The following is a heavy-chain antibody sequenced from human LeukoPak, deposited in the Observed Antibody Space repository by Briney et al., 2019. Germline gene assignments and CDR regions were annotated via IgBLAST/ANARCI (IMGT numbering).Heavy chain of an antibody. V-gene: IGHV4-39*01. CDR3: ARQIGRGSWLLDY. J-gene: IGHJ4*02. CDR2: TYYSGKT. D-gene: IGHD3-10*01. CDR1: GGSISIDDYY. Sequence: PSETLSLTCTVSGGSISIDDYYWGWIRQPPGKGLEWIGITYYSGKTYYNPSLKSRLAISVDRSKNQFSLRLGSVTAADTAVYYCARQIGRGSWLLDYWGQGTLVTVSS.